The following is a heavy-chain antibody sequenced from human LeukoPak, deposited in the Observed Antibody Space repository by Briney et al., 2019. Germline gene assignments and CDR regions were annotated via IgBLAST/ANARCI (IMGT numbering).Heavy chain of an antibody. CDR2: ISGYRGDT. CDR3: ARVGPTFYFDY. Sequence: ASVKVSCKTSGDAFISYTITWVRQAPGQGLEWMGWISGYRGDTKYAQKVQGRVTMTTDPSTGTAYMELRSLTSDDTAVYYCARVGPTFYFDYWGQGTLVTVYS. J-gene: IGHJ4*02. CDR1: GDAFISYT. D-gene: IGHD1-1*01. V-gene: IGHV1-18*01.